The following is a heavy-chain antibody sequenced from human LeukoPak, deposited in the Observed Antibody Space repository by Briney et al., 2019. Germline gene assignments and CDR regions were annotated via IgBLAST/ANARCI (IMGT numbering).Heavy chain of an antibody. J-gene: IGHJ6*04. CDR1: GFTFDDYA. D-gene: IGHD3-22*01. CDR2: ISGDGVST. Sequence: QPGGTLRLSCAASGFTFDDYARHWIRQAPGKGPEWVSYISGDGVSTYYADSVKGRFTISRDIRKNSLYLQMKSVRTEDTALYYCAKSYESSGYYYGFDLGGRGTLVSVFS. CDR3: AKSYESSGYYYGFDL. V-gene: IGHV3-43*02.